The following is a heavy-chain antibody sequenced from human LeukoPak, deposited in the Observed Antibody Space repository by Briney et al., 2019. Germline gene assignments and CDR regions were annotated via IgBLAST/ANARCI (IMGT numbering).Heavy chain of an antibody. CDR1: GGTFSSYA. D-gene: IGHD1-1*01. V-gene: IGHV1-69*13. J-gene: IGHJ4*02. Sequence: GASVKVSCKASGGTFSSYAISWVRQAPGQGLEWMGGIIPIFGTANYAQKFQGRVTITADESTSTAYMELSSLRSEDTAVYYCARGARYNLVSYFDYWGQGTLVPVSS. CDR2: IIPIFGTA. CDR3: ARGARYNLVSYFDY.